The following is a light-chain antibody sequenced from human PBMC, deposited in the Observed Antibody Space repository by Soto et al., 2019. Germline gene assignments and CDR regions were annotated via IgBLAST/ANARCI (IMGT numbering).Light chain of an antibody. J-gene: IGKJ1*01. CDR1: QSLLHTNRYYY. CDR2: LAS. V-gene: IGKV2-28*01. CDR3: MQSREAPWT. Sequence: DIVMTQSPLSLPVTPGEPASISCRSSQSLLHTNRYYYLDWYLQKPGQSPQLLIYLASIRASGVPDRFSGSGSGTYFTLKISRVEAEDVGTYYCMQSREAPWTFGQGTKVEIK.